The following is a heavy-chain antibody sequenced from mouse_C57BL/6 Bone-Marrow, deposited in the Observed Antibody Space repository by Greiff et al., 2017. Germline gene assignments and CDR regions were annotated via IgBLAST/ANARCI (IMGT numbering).Heavy chain of an antibody. CDR3: ARPYYSNYWYFDV. V-gene: IGHV1-55*01. D-gene: IGHD2-5*01. J-gene: IGHJ1*03. Sequence: VQLQQPGAELVKPGASVKMSCKASGYTFTSYWITWVKQRPGQGLEWIGDIYPGSGSTNYNEKFKSKATLTVDTSSSTAYMQLSSLTSEDSAFYYCARPYYSNYWYFDVWGTGTTVTGSS. CDR1: GYTFTSYW. CDR2: IYPGSGST.